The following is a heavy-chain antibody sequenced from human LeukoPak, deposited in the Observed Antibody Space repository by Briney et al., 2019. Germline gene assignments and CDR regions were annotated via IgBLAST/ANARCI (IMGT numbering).Heavy chain of an antibody. CDR3: AREDGTAMDNAFDI. V-gene: IGHV4-34*01. CDR1: GGSFSGYY. J-gene: IGHJ3*02. CDR2: IYYTGST. Sequence: PSETLSLTCAVYGGSFSGYYWGWIRQPPGKGPEWIGSIYYTGSTYHNPSLKSRVTISEDPSKNQFSLKLRSVTAADTAVYYCAREDGTAMDNAFDIWSQGTMVTVSS. D-gene: IGHD5-18*01.